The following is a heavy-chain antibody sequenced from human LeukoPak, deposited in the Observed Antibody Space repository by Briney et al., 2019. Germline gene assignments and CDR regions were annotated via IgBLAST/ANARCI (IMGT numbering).Heavy chain of an antibody. CDR2: IDPSDSYT. CDR3: ARHEGYSYDSDY. CDR1: GYSFTSYW. Sequence: GESLKISCKGSGYSFTSYWISWVRQMPGKGLEWMGRIDPSDSYTNYSPSFQGHVTISADKSISAAYLQWSSLKASDTAMYYCARHEGYSYDSDYWGQGTLATVSS. J-gene: IGHJ4*02. V-gene: IGHV5-10-1*01. D-gene: IGHD5-18*01.